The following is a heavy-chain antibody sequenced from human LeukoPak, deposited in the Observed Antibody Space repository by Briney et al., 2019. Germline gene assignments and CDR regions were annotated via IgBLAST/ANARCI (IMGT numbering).Heavy chain of an antibody. CDR1: GFTFSSYD. Sequence: GGSLRLSCTASGFTFSSYDMHWVRQPTGEGLQWVSGIGTGGDTYYLGSVKGRFTISRENAKNSLYLQMNSLRVGDTAVYFCARGSNLGFEPWGQGTLVTVSS. D-gene: IGHD5-24*01. CDR3: ARGSNLGFEP. J-gene: IGHJ5*02. CDR2: IGTGGDT. V-gene: IGHV3-13*04.